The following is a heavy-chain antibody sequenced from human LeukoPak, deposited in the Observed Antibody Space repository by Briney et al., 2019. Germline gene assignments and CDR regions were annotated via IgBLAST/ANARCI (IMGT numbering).Heavy chain of an antibody. CDR3: ARVNWKGAHFDY. CDR1: GGSISSSNW. Sequence: SETLSLTCAVSGGSISSSNWWSWVRQPPGKGLEWIGEIYHSGSTNYNPSLKSRVTISVDKSKNQFSLKLSSATAADTAVYYCARVNWKGAHFDYWGQGTLVTVSS. D-gene: IGHD1-26*01. CDR2: IYHSGST. V-gene: IGHV4-4*02. J-gene: IGHJ4*02.